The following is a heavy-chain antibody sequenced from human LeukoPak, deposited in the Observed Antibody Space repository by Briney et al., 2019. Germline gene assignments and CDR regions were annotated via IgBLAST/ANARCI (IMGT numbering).Heavy chain of an antibody. CDR3: ARGGAAAGFDY. Sequence: RTPSHTSAIPGDRASSTSAVCNWIRLSPSRGLEWLGRTYHRAKWYNDYAVSVKSRIIINPDTSKNQFSLQLNSVTPEDTAVYYCARGGAAAGFDYWGQGTLVTASS. D-gene: IGHD6-13*01. V-gene: IGHV6-1*01. J-gene: IGHJ4*02. CDR1: GDRASSTSAV. CDR2: TYHRAKWYN.